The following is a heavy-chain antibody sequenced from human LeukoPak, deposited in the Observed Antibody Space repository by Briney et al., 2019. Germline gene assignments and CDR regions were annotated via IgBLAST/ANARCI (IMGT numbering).Heavy chain of an antibody. V-gene: IGHV3-7*01. CDR2: IKXXGXEA. J-gene: IGHJ4*02. CDR3: ARDXWGAYRVDYFDY. CDR1: GFTFSNYW. Sequence: GGSLRLSCAASGFTFSNYWMXXXRXAPXXGXXXXXXIKXXGXEAXXXXSVXXXXXXXXXNAKNSLYLQMNSLRAEETAVYYCARDXWGAYRVDYFDYWGQGTLVTVSS. D-gene: IGHD3-16*01.